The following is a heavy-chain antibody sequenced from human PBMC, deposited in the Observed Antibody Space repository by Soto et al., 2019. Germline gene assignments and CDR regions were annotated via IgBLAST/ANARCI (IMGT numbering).Heavy chain of an antibody. CDR2: INHSGST. J-gene: IGHJ5*02. Sequence: QVQLQQWGAGLLKPSETLSLTCAVYGGSFSGYYWSWIRQPPGKGLEWIGEINHSGSTNYNPSLKSRVTISVDTSKNQFSLKLSSVTAADTAVYYCARGEGEPLFDPWGQGTLVTVSS. CDR3: ARGEGEPLFDP. D-gene: IGHD1-26*01. CDR1: GGSFSGYY. V-gene: IGHV4-34*01.